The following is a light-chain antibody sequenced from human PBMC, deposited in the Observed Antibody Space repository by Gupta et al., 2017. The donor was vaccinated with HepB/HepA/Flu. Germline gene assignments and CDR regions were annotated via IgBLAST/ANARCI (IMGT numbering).Light chain of an antibody. J-gene: IGLJ3*02. CDR2: EDD. CDR3: QSYDKNNDYLE. V-gene: IGLV6-57*03. Sequence: NFVLTQPHSVSESPGKTVIISCTRSSGSIAANFVQWYRQRPGSAPTLVIYEDDQRPSGVPDRFSGSIDSASNSASLTISGVRAEDEADYHCQSYDKNNDYLEFGGGTKLTVL. CDR1: SGSIAANF.